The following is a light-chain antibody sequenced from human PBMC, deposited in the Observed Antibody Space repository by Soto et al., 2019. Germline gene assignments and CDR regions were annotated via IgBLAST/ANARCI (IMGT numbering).Light chain of an antibody. CDR3: MQALLIWP. CDR2: LGS. V-gene: IGKV2-28*01. Sequence: VMTQCPLPLPVTPGEPASISCSSSQVLLHSNGYNYLDWYLQKPGQSPQLLIYLGSNRSSGVPDRFSGSGSGTDFTLKFIRVEAEDVRVYYCMQALLIWPFGQVAMV. J-gene: IGKJ1*01. CDR1: QVLLHSNGYNY.